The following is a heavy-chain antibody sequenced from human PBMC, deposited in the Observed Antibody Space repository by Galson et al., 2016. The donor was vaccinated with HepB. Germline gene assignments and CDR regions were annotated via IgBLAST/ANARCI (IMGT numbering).Heavy chain of an antibody. CDR2: LSGSGGST. J-gene: IGHJ4*02. V-gene: IGHV3-23*01. D-gene: IGHD6-13*01. Sequence: SLRPSCAASGFTFNNYAMSWVRQAPGKGLEWVSALSGSGGSTYYADSVKGRFSVSRDNSKNTLYLQMNSLRAEDTAVYYCAKGEAGSSWLLFDYWGQGTLVTVSS. CDR1: GFTFNNYA. CDR3: AKGEAGSSWLLFDY.